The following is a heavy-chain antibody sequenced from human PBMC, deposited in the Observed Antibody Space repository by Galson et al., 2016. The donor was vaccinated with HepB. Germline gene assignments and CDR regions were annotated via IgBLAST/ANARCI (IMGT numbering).Heavy chain of an antibody. CDR2: ISYDGRNK. Sequence: SLRLSCAASGFTFSGYDMHWVRQAPGKGLEWVALISYDGRNKNYVDSVKGRFTISRDNSKNTLYLQMNSLRAEDTAVYYCAASGSYLAADYWGQGTLVTVSS. CDR3: AASGSYLAADY. V-gene: IGHV3-30*03. CDR1: GFTFSGYD. D-gene: IGHD1-26*01. J-gene: IGHJ4*02.